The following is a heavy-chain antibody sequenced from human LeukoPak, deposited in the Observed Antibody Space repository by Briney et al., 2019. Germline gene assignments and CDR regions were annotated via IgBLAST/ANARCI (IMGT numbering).Heavy chain of an antibody. V-gene: IGHV3-30*02. CDR1: GFTFSSYG. J-gene: IGHJ4*02. Sequence: GGSLRLSCAASGFTFSSYGIHWVRQAPGKGLEWVAFIRYDGSNKYYTDSVKGRFTISRDNSKNTLYLQMNSLRAEDTAVYYCAKDWSPASGRGGYFDYWGQGTLVTVSS. CDR2: IRYDGSNK. D-gene: IGHD6-13*01. CDR3: AKDWSPASGRGGYFDY.